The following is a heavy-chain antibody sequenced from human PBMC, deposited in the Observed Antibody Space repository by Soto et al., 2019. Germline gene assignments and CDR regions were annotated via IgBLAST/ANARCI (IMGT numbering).Heavy chain of an antibody. D-gene: IGHD3-3*01. CDR2: IYYSGST. J-gene: IGHJ4*02. CDR1: GGSISSGDYY. Sequence: QVQLQESGPGLVKPSQTLSLTCTVSGGSISSGDYYWSWIRQPPGKGLEWIGYIYYSGSTYYNPSLKSRVTISVDTSKNQFSLKLSSVTAADTAVYYCARAGRVLRFLEWVYYFDYWGQGTLVTVSS. CDR3: ARAGRVLRFLEWVYYFDY. V-gene: IGHV4-30-4*01.